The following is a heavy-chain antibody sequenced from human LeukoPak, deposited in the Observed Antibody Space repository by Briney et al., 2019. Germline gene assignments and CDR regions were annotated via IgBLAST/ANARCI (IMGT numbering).Heavy chain of an antibody. D-gene: IGHD2-2*01. CDR3: AKCRSLSPAAAINY. J-gene: IGHJ4*02. V-gene: IGHV4-34*01. CDR2: INHSGST. CDR1: GGSFSGYY. Sequence: SETLSLTCAVYGGSFSGYYWSWIRQPPGKGLEWIGEINHSGSTNYNPSLKSRVTISVDTSKNQFSLKLSSVTAADTAVYYCAKCRSLSPAAAINYWGQGTLVTVSS.